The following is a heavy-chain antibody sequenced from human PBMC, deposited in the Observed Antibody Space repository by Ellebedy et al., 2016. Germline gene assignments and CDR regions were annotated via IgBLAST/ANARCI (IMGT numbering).Heavy chain of an antibody. CDR3: AESRHYYYMDV. Sequence: GESLKISXAASGFTFSSYWMSWVRQAPGKGLEWVANIKQDGSEKYYVDSVKGRFTISRDNAKNSLYLQMNSLRAEDTAVYYCAESRHYYYMDVWGKGTTVTVSS. V-gene: IGHV3-7*01. D-gene: IGHD1-1*01. CDR2: IKQDGSEK. CDR1: GFTFSSYW. J-gene: IGHJ6*03.